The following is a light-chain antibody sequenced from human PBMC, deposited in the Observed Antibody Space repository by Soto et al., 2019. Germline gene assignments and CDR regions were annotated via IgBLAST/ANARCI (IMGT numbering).Light chain of an antibody. Sequence: EIVLTQSPAILSVSPGERATLSCWASQSVSSYLAWYQQKPGQAPRLLIYDASTRASGIPVRFSGSGSGTDFTLTISSLEPEDFAVYYCQQRSNWWTFGQGTKVDIK. J-gene: IGKJ1*01. CDR1: QSVSSY. CDR2: DAS. V-gene: IGKV3-11*01. CDR3: QQRSNWWT.